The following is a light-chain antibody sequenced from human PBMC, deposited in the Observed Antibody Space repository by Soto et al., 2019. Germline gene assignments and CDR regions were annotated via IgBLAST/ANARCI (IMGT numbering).Light chain of an antibody. Sequence: EIVMTQSPATLSVSPGERATLSCRASQSVSSNLAWYQQKPGQAPRLLIYGASTRATGIPARFSGSGSGTVFTLTISSLQSEDFAVYYCQQYNNWPVFGPGTKVDIK. CDR3: QQYNNWPV. CDR1: QSVSSN. CDR2: GAS. J-gene: IGKJ3*01. V-gene: IGKV3-15*01.